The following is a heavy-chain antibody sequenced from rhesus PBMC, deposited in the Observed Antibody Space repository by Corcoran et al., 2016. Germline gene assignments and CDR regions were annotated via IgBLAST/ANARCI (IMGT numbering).Heavy chain of an antibody. CDR3: TIIWTGYYIPFDY. D-gene: IGHD3-3*01. Sequence: DVQLVESGGGLVKPVGDMRLSCGASGFTVRSYERHWVRKARGKGLEWVSVISARIGTISYAPSFAVLFTTSRYSAKYSLFLQMNSLRAEDPAVYYCTIIWTGYYIPFDYWGQGVLVIVFS. J-gene: IGHJ4*01. CDR2: ISARIGTI. V-gene: IGHV3-100*02. CDR1: GFTVRSYE.